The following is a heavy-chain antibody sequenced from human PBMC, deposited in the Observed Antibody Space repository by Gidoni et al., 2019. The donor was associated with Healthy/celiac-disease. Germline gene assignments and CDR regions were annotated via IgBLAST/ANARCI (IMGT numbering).Heavy chain of an antibody. J-gene: IGHJ5*02. CDR2: ISVSGGST. CDR3: AKAPYSSSLEWFDP. D-gene: IGHD6-13*01. V-gene: IGHV3-23*01. Sequence: EVQLLESGGGLVQPGGSLRLSCAASGFTFRSYAMSWFRQGPGKGLEWVSAISVSGGSTYYADSVKGRFTISRDNSKNTLYLQMNSLRAEDTAVYYCAKAPYSSSLEWFDPWGQGTLVTVSS. CDR1: GFTFRSYA.